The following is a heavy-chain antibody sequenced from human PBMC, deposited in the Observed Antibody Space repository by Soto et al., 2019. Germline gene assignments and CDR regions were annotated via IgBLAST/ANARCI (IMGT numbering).Heavy chain of an antibody. D-gene: IGHD3-16*01. CDR3: ARDFKAPNDAWAFDH. CDR2: IHHGGTT. V-gene: IGHV4-4*02. Sequence: QVQLQESGPGLVMPSGTLSLTCVVSGASISSSDWWDWVRQPPGKGLEWLGEIHHGGTTIYNPSLKDRVTISVDESKNRFSLTLTSVTAADTAVYYCARDFKAPNDAWAFDHWGRGTLVTVSS. CDR1: GASISSSDW. J-gene: IGHJ4*02.